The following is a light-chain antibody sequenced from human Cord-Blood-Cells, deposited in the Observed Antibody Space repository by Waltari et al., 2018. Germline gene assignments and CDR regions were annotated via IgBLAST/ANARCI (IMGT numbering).Light chain of an antibody. Sequence: DIVMTQSPDSLAVSLGERATINCKSSQSVLYSSNNKNYLAWYQKKPGQPSKLLIYWASTRESGVPDRFSGGGSGTDFTLTISSLQAEDVAVYYCQQYYSTPYTFGQGTKLEIK. V-gene: IGKV4-1*01. J-gene: IGKJ2*01. CDR3: QQYYSTPYT. CDR2: WAS. CDR1: QSVLYSSNNKNY.